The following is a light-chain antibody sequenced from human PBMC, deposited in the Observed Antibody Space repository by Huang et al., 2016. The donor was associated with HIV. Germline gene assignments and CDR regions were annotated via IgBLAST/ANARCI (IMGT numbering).Light chain of an antibody. J-gene: IGKJ5*01. Sequence: IVMTQSPLSLPVTPGEPASISCRSSQSLLHTNGYSYVDWYLQKPGQSPQLLIYLSSSRGSGVPGRFSGSGSVLDFTLKISSVEAEDVGIYYCMQDLQNPRTFGQGTRLEIK. CDR1: QSLLHTNGYSY. V-gene: IGKV2-28*01. CDR3: MQDLQNPRT. CDR2: LSS.